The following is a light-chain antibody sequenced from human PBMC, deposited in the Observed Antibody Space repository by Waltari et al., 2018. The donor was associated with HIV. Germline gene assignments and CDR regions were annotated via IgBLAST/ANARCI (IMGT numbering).Light chain of an antibody. J-gene: IGKJ3*01. CDR1: QSLLHSNGHNY. Sequence: DIVMTQSPLSLPVTPGEPASISCRSSQSLLHSNGHNYLAWYLQKPGQAPQLLIYLGSNRAAAVPDRFSGSGSGTDFTLKISRVEAGDVVIYFCMQAVQTPFTFGPGTTVDV. V-gene: IGKV2-28*01. CDR2: LGS. CDR3: MQAVQTPFT.